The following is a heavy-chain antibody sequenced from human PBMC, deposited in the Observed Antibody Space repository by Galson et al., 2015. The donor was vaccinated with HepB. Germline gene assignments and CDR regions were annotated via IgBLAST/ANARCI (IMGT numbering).Heavy chain of an antibody. CDR2: IYPGDSDT. CDR1: GYSFTSYW. Sequence: QSGAEVKKPGESLKISCKGSGYSFTSYWIGWVRQMPGKGLEWMGIIYPGDSDTRYSPSFQGQVTISADKSISTAYLQWSSLKASDTAMYYCARHLGAEVEPDAFDIWGQGTMVTVSS. CDR3: ARHLGAEVEPDAFDI. V-gene: IGHV5-51*01. J-gene: IGHJ3*02. D-gene: IGHD1-1*01.